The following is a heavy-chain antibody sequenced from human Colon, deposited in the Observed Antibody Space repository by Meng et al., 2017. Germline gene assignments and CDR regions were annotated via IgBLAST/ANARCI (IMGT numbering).Heavy chain of an antibody. J-gene: IGHJ5*02. CDR1: GGSISSGDYY. CDR2: FYFSGNT. CDR3: ARYFYDSRGVTWFDP. V-gene: IGHV4-31*03. Sequence: QGQVQGLGPGLVKPSQTLSLTCTVSGGSISSGDYYWSWSRQHPGKGLEWIGYFYFSGNTYYNPSLKSRVSISVDTSKNRFSLNLSSVTAADTAVYYCARYFYDSRGVTWFDPWGQGTLVTVSS. D-gene: IGHD3-22*01.